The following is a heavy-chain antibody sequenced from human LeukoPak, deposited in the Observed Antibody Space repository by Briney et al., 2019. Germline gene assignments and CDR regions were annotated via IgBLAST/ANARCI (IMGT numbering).Heavy chain of an antibody. V-gene: IGHV1-46*01. CDR1: GYTFTSYY. J-gene: IGHJ6*03. D-gene: IGHD4-11*01. CDR2: INPSGGST. Sequence: ASVKVSCKASGYTFTSYYMHWVRQAPGQGLEWMGIINPSGGSTSYAQKFQGRVTMTRDTSTSTVYMELSSLRSEDTAVYYCVATVTTSGYYYYYMDVWGKGTTVTVSS. CDR3: VATVTTSGYYYYYMDV.